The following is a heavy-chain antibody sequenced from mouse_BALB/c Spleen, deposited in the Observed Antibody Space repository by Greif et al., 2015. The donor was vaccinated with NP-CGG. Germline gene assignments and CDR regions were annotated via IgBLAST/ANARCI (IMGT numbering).Heavy chain of an antibody. D-gene: IGHD2-1*01. CDR1: GYTFTSYV. Sequence: EVQLQQSGPELVKPGASVKMSCKASGYTFTSYVMHWVKQKPGQGLEWIGYTNPYNDGTKYNEKFKGKATLTSDKSSSTADMELSSLTSEDSAVYYCARSGGNYYYAMDYWGQGTSVTVSS. V-gene: IGHV1-14*01. CDR2: TNPYNDGT. J-gene: IGHJ4*01. CDR3: ARSGGNYYYAMDY.